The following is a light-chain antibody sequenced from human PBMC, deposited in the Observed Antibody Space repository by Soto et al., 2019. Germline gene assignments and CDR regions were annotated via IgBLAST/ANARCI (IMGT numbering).Light chain of an antibody. V-gene: IGKV1-33*01. Sequence: QASQDIGNYLNWYQQKPGKAPKVLIYDASNLETGVPSRFSGSGSRTDFTFTISSLQPEDVATYYCQQYDRLPTFGQGTRLEIK. CDR1: QDIGNY. CDR2: DAS. CDR3: QQYDRLPT. J-gene: IGKJ5*01.